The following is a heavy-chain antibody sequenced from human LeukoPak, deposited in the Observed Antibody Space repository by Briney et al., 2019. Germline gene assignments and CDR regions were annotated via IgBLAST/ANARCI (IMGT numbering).Heavy chain of an antibody. Sequence: ASVKVSCKASGGTFSSYAISWVRLAPGQGLEWMGGIIPIFGTANYAQKFQGRVTITADESTSTAYMELSSLRSEDTAVYYCAREGPPTIICYHWGQGTLVTVSS. CDR2: IIPIFGTA. CDR3: AREGPPTIICYH. CDR1: GGTFSSYA. J-gene: IGHJ5*02. V-gene: IGHV1-69*13. D-gene: IGHD5-12*01.